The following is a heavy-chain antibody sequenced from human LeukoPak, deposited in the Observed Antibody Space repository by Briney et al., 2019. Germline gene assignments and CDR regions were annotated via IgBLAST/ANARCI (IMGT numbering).Heavy chain of an antibody. D-gene: IGHD1-20*01. J-gene: IGHJ4*02. CDR3: ARVNWNDLGYYFDY. CDR1: GFTFSSYE. V-gene: IGHV3-48*03. Sequence: GGSLRLSCAASGFTFSSYERNWVRQAPGKGLEGVSYISSSGRTRHYADSVKGRFTLSRDNAKNSLYLQMNSLRVEDTAVYYCARVNWNDLGYYFDYWGQGTLVTVSS. CDR2: ISSSGRTR.